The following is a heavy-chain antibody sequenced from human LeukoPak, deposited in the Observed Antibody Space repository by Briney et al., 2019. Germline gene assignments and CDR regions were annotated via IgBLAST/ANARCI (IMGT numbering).Heavy chain of an antibody. V-gene: IGHV5-51*01. CDR3: ARSPTGGFGESYNWFDP. J-gene: IGHJ5*02. CDR2: IYPGDSDT. Sequence: GESLQISCKGSGYSFTSYWIGWVRQMPGKGLEWMGIIYPGDSDTRYSPSFQGQVTISADKSISTAYLQWSSLKASDTAMYYCARSPTGGFGESYNWFDPWGQGTLVTVSS. D-gene: IGHD3-10*01. CDR1: GYSFTSYW.